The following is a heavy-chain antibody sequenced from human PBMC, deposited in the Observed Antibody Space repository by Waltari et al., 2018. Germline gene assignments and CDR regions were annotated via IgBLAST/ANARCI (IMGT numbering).Heavy chain of an antibody. CDR1: GGSISSSNW. J-gene: IGHJ6*02. CDR3: ARDVVVVVAATADYYYGMDV. D-gene: IGHD2-15*01. V-gene: IGHV4-4*02. Sequence: QVQLQESGPGLVKPSGTLSLTCAVSGGSISSSNWWSWVRQPPGKGLEWIGEIYHSGSTNYNPSLKSRVTISVDKSKNQFSLKLSSVTAADTAVYYCARDVVVVVAATADYYYGMDVWGQGTTVTVSS. CDR2: IYHSGST.